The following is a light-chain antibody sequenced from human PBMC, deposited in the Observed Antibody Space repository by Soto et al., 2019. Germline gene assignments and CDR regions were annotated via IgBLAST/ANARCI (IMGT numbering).Light chain of an antibody. V-gene: IGLV1-40*01. CDR1: SSSIGAGYE. J-gene: IGLJ1*01. CDR3: QSYDKRLTAYV. Sequence: QCLLRLPPSVSGAPGQRFTISCSGTSSSIGAGYEVHWYHQLPGTAPKLVVSGNGNRPSGVPDRLSASKSGTSASLAITGLQAEDEGHYYCQSYDKRLTAYVFGTGTKVTVL. CDR2: GNG.